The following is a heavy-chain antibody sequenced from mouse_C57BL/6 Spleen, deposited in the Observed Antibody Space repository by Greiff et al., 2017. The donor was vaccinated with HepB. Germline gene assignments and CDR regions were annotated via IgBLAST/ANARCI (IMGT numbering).Heavy chain of an antibody. J-gene: IGHJ3*01. CDR3: ARSGGCMVTTRWFAY. V-gene: IGHV1-81*01. CDR1: GYTFTSYG. CDR2: IYPRSGNT. Sequence: QVQLQQSGAELARPGASVKLSCKASGYTFTSYGISWVKQRTGQGLEWIGEIYPRSGNTYYNEKFKGKATLTADKSSSTAYMELRSLTSEDSAVYVCARSGGCMVTTRWFAYWGQGTLVTVSA. D-gene: IGHD2-2*01.